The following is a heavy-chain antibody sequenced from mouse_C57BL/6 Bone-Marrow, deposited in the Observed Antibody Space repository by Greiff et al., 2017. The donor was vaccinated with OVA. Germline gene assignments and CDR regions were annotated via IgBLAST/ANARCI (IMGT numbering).Heavy chain of an antibody. CDR3: VRLSDYYAMDY. J-gene: IGHJ4*01. CDR1: GFSFNTYA. V-gene: IGHV10-1*01. Sequence: EVKLMESGGGLVQPKGSLKLSCAASGFSFNTYAMNWVRQAPGKGLEWVARIRSKSNNYATYYADSVKDRFTISRDDSESMLYLQMNNLKTEDTAMYYGVRLSDYYAMDYWGQGTSVTVSS. CDR2: IRSKSNNYAT.